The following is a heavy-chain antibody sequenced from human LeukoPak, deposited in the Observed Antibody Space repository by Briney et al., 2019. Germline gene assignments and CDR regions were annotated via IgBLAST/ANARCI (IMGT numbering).Heavy chain of an antibody. Sequence: ASVKVSCKASGYTFTGYYMHWVRQAPGQGLEWMGIINPSGGSTSYAQKFQGRVTMTRDTSTSTVYMELSSLRSEDTAVYYCARGAYYYDSSGYWDFDYWGQGTLVTVSS. CDR3: ARGAYYYDSSGYWDFDY. D-gene: IGHD3-22*01. CDR1: GYTFTGYY. CDR2: INPSGGST. V-gene: IGHV1-46*01. J-gene: IGHJ4*02.